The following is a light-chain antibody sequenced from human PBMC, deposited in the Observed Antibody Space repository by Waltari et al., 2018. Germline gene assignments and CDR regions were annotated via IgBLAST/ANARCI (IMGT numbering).Light chain of an antibody. CDR1: QSISRW. V-gene: IGKV1-5*03. Sequence: DIQMTQSPSTLSASVGDRVTITCRARQSISRWLAWYQPKPGKAPKFLIYEASSLKSGVPSRFSGSGSGTEFTLTISSLQPDDFATYYCQQYKSGWTFGQGTKVEIK. J-gene: IGKJ1*01. CDR3: QQYKSGWT. CDR2: EAS.